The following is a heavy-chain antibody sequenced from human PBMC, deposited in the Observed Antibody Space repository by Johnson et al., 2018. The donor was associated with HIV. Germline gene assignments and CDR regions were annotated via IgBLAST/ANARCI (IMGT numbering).Heavy chain of an antibody. CDR3: ARGRTSYNWNDVAFDC. V-gene: IGHV3-11*04. CDR2: ITSSGETT. D-gene: IGHD1-1*01. J-gene: IGHJ3*01. Sequence: QVQLVESGGDLVKPGGSPRLSCAASGFIFSDHYMSWIRQTPGKGLEWVSYITSSGETTYYADSVKGRFTISRDDAKNSLSLQMNSLRAEDTAVYYCARGRTSYNWNDVAFDCWGQGTVVTVSS. CDR1: GFIFSDHY.